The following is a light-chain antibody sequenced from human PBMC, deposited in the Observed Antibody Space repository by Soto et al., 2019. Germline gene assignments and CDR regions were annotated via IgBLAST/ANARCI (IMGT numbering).Light chain of an antibody. CDR3: QQRHMWPIT. CDR1: QSFRGL. J-gene: IGKJ5*01. Sequence: EVVLTQSPVTLSLSPGERATLSCRASQSFRGLLAWYQQKPGQAPRPLIYDAYNRATGIPPRFSGSGSGTDFTLSISSLEPEDSAVSSCQQRHMWPITFGQGTRLEIK. V-gene: IGKV3-11*01. CDR2: DAY.